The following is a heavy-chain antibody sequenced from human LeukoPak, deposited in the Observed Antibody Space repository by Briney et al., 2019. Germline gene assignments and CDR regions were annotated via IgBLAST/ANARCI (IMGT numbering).Heavy chain of an antibody. CDR3: ARLGYGSGTPYYYFYMDD. J-gene: IGHJ6*03. V-gene: IGHV4-59*01. CDR1: DGSISGYY. Sequence: PSETLSLTCTVPDGSISGYYWSWIRQPPGKGLEWIGYINYVGGTNYNPSLRSRVTFSRDTSKNQFSLELRSVTAADTAVYFCARLGYGSGTPYYYFYMDDWGTGTTVTVSS. CDR2: INYVGGT. D-gene: IGHD3-10*01.